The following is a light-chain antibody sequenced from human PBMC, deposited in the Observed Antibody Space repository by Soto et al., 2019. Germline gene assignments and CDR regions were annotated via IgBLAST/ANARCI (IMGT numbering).Light chain of an antibody. J-gene: IGKJ1*01. CDR2: WAS. CDR1: QRVLYSSSNKNY. V-gene: IGKV4-1*01. Sequence: DIVMTQSPDSLAVSLGERATINCKSSQRVLYSSSNKNYLAWYQQKPGQPPKLLIYWASTRESGVPDRFSGSGSGTDFTLTISSLQAEDVAVYYCQQYCSSPWTFGQGTKVESK. CDR3: QQYCSSPWT.